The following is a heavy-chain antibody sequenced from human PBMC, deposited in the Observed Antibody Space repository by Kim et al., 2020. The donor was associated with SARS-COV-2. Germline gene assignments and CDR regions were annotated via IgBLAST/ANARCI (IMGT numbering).Heavy chain of an antibody. J-gene: IGHJ5*02. V-gene: IGHV3-23*01. Sequence: GGSLRLSCAASGFTFSSYAMSWVRQAPGKGLEWVSAINGSGGSTYYADSVKGRFTISRDNTKNTLYLQMNSLRAEDTAVYYCAKEDRGFSHQTYNWFDPWGQGTLVTVSS. D-gene: IGHD3-10*01. CDR3: AKEDRGFSHQTYNWFDP. CDR1: GFTFSSYA. CDR2: INGSGGST.